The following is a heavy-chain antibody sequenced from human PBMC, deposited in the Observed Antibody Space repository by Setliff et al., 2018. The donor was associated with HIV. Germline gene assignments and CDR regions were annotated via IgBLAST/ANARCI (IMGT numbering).Heavy chain of an antibody. D-gene: IGHD1-26*01. V-gene: IGHV3-11*04. Sequence: GESLKISCAASGFTFSDYYMSWIRQAPGKGLEWVSYISSSGSTIYYADSVKGRFTISRDNAKNSLYLQMNSLRAEDTAVYYCAKDRGVGATGSVFDIWGQGTMVTVSS. CDR3: AKDRGVGATGSVFDI. J-gene: IGHJ3*02. CDR1: GFTFSDYY. CDR2: ISSSGSTI.